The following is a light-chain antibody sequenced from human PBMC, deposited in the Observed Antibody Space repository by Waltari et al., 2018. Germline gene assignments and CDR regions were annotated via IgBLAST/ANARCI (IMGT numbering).Light chain of an antibody. J-gene: IGKJ4*01. Sequence: EVVLTQSPGTLSLSPGERATLSCRASQSVSRTYLAWYQQQAGQAPRLLLYGASIRATGIPDRFSGTGSGTDFTLIISRLEPEDFAMYYCQHYGTSPPLTFGGGTKVEIK. CDR3: QHYGTSPPLT. CDR2: GAS. CDR1: QSVSRTY. V-gene: IGKV3-20*01.